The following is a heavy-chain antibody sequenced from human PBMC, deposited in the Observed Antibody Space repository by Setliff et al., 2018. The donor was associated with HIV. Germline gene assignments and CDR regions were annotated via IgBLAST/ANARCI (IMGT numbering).Heavy chain of an antibody. J-gene: IGHJ6*02. D-gene: IGHD3-10*01. CDR1: GGSISSSNW. CDR2: IYHGGST. CDR3: ARGDYGSGSYYPYYFYYGMDV. Sequence: SETLSLTCAVSGGSISSSNWWSWVRQPPGKGLEWIGEIYHGGSTNYNPSLKSRVTISVDKSKNQFSMKLASVTAADTAVYYGARGDYGSGSYYPYYFYYGMDVWGQGTTVTVSS. V-gene: IGHV4-4*02.